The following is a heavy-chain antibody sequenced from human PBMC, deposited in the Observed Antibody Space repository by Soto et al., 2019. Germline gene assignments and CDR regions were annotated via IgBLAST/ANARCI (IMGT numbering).Heavy chain of an antibody. V-gene: IGHV3-30-3*01. J-gene: IGHJ4*02. CDR3: ARGYDYTSEYY. CDR1: GFTFSSYA. Sequence: QVQLVESGGGVVQPGRSLRLSCAASGFTFSSYAMHWVRQAPGKGLEWVAVISYDGSNKYYADSVKGRFTISRDNSKNTLYLQMNSLRAEDTAVYYCARGYDYTSEYYWGQGTLVTVSS. D-gene: IGHD4-4*01. CDR2: ISYDGSNK.